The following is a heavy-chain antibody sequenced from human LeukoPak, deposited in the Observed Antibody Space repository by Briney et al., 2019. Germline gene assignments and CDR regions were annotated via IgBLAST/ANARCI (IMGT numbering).Heavy chain of an antibody. Sequence: GGSLILSCAASGFTFSNYKMNWVRQAPGKGLEWVSYISGSGSIIYYSDSVKGRFTISRDNAKNSLYLQMNSLRAEDTAVYYCARDFGYFWGQGTLVTVSS. V-gene: IGHV3-48*03. CDR1: GFTFSNYK. D-gene: IGHD3-10*01. CDR3: ARDFGYF. J-gene: IGHJ4*02. CDR2: ISGSGSII.